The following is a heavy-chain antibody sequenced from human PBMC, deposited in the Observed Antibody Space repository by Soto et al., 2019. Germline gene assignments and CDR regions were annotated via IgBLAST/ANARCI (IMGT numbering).Heavy chain of an antibody. CDR2: IYHSGST. D-gene: IGHD2-8*01. Sequence: SETLSLTCAVSGYSISSGYYWGWIRQPPGKGLEWIGSIYHSGSTYYNPSLKSRVTISVDTSKNQFSLKLSSVTAADTAVYYCASGVGWFDPWGQGTLVTVSS. J-gene: IGHJ5*02. V-gene: IGHV4-38-2*01. CDR3: ASGVGWFDP. CDR1: GYSISSGYY.